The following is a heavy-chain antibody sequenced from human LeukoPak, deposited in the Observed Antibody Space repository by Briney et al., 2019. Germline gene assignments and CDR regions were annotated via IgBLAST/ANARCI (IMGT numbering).Heavy chain of an antibody. D-gene: IGHD6-19*01. CDR1: GYTFTSYG. CDR2: ISAYNGNT. J-gene: IGHJ6*02. Sequence: ASVKVSGKASGYTFTSYGISWVRQAPGQGLEWMGWISAYNGNTNYAQKLQGRVTMTTDTSTSTAYMELRSLRSDDTAVYYCARDRPDSSGWYRDPWWNYYYGMDVWGQGTTVTVSS. CDR3: ARDRPDSSGWYRDPWWNYYYGMDV. V-gene: IGHV1-18*01.